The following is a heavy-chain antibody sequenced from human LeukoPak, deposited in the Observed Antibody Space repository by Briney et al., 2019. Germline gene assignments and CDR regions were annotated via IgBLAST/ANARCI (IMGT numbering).Heavy chain of an antibody. V-gene: IGHV3-74*01. D-gene: IGHD6-13*01. CDR2: VNSDGSST. CDR3: ARVQRAAAAIPGGSYNWFDP. J-gene: IGHJ5*02. Sequence: LPGGSLRLSCAASGFTFSSYGMHWVRQAPGKGLVWVSRVNSDGSSTSHADSVKGRFTISRDNAKNTLYLQMNSLRAEDTAVYYCARVQRAAAAIPGGSYNWFDPWGQGTLVTVSS. CDR1: GFTFSSYG.